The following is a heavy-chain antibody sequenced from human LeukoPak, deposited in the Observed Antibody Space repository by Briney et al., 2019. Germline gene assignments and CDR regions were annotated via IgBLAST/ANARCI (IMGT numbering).Heavy chain of an antibody. D-gene: IGHD4-23*01. Sequence: SVKVSCKASGGTFSSYAISWVRQAPGQGLEWMGRIIPIPGIANYAQKFQGRVTMTADKSTSTAYMELSSLRSEDTAVYYCARDRWPLKATSMSDYWGQGTLVTVSS. CDR1: GGTFSSYA. J-gene: IGHJ4*02. V-gene: IGHV1-69*04. CDR2: IIPIPGIA. CDR3: ARDRWPLKATSMSDY.